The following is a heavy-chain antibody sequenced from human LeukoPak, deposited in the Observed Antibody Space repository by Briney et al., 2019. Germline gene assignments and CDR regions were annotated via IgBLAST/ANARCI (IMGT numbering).Heavy chain of an antibody. Sequence: GGSLRLSCAASGFTFSSYGMSWVRQAPGKGLEWVSAISGSGGSTYYADSVKGRFTISRDNSKNTLYLQMNSLRAEDAAVYYCAKAPVTSCRGAFCYPFDYWGQGTLVTVSS. D-gene: IGHD2-15*01. J-gene: IGHJ4*02. V-gene: IGHV3-23*01. CDR3: AKAPVTSCRGAFCYPFDY. CDR2: ISGSGGST. CDR1: GFTFSSYG.